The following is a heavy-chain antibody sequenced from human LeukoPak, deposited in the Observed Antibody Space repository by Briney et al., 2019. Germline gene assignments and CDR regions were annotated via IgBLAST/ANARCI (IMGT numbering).Heavy chain of an antibody. CDR2: ISYDRSNK. D-gene: IGHD6-19*01. V-gene: IGHV3-30*04. Sequence: GGSLRLSCAASGFTFSSYAMHWVRQAPGKGLEWVAVISYDRSNKYYADSVKGRFTISRDNSKNTLYLQMNSLRAEDTAVYYCAKSLGGAGRNGYYFDYWGQGTLVTVSS. J-gene: IGHJ4*02. CDR3: AKSLGGAGRNGYYFDY. CDR1: GFTFSSYA.